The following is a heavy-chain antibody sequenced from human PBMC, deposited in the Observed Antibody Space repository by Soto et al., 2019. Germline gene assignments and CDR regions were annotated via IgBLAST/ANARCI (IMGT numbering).Heavy chain of an antibody. D-gene: IGHD3-10*02. CDR2: IIPIFGTA. Sequence: QVQLVQSGAEVKKPGSSVKVSCKASGGTFSSYAISWVRQAPGQGLEWMGGIIPIFGTANYAQKFQGRVTITADESTSTAYMELSSLRYEDTAVYYCAGSVFGESLGGGFRYYGMDVWGQGTTVTVSS. CDR3: AGSVFGESLGGGFRYYGMDV. V-gene: IGHV1-69*12. CDR1: GGTFSSYA. J-gene: IGHJ6*02.